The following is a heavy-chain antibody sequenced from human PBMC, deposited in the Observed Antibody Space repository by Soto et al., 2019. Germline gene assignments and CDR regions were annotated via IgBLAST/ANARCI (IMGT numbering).Heavy chain of an antibody. J-gene: IGHJ5*02. CDR3: AKEGSYYYDSSGPNWFDP. V-gene: IGHV3-23*01. CDR2: ISGSGGST. CDR1: GFTFSSYA. Sequence: GGSLRLSCAASGFTFSSYAMSWVRQAPGKGLEWVSAISGSGGSTYYADSVKGRFTISRDNSKNTLYLQMNSLRAEDTAVYYCAKEGSYYYDSSGPNWFDPWGQGTLVTVSS. D-gene: IGHD3-22*01.